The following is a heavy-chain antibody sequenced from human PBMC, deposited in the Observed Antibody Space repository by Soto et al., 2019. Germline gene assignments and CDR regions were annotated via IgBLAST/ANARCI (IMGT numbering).Heavy chain of an antibody. CDR2: INPSGGGT. D-gene: IGHD2-15*01. Sequence: QVQLVQSGTEVKKPGASVKVSCKASGYTFLDFYIHWVRQAPGQGLEWMGFINPSGGGTTYAQQFPGRLSMTRYTATSTVYMELISLRSEDTAIYYCARDKPLSDGYWGQGTLV. V-gene: IGHV1-46*01. J-gene: IGHJ4*02. CDR1: GYTFLDFY. CDR3: ARDKPLSDGY.